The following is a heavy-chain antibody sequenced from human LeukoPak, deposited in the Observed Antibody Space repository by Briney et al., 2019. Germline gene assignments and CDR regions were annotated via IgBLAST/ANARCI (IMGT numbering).Heavy chain of an antibody. J-gene: IGHJ4*02. Sequence: ASVKVSCKASGYTFTGYYMHWVRQAPGQGLEWMGWINPNSGGTNYAQKFQGRVTMTRDTSISTAYMELSRLRSDDTAVYYCARETCTVGATEEWGQGTLVTVSS. D-gene: IGHD1-26*01. CDR1: GYTFTGYY. CDR2: INPNSGGT. V-gene: IGHV1-2*02. CDR3: ARETCTVGATEE.